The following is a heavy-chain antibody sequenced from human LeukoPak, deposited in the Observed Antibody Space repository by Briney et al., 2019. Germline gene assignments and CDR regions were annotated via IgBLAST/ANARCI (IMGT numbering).Heavy chain of an antibody. Sequence: GGSLRLSCAASGFTFSRYTMNWLRQAPGRGLEWVSSISSSGVYIYYADSVKGRFTISRDNAKNSLYLQMSSLRVEDTAVYYCTRDPRHFDSCGQGTLVTVSS. CDR2: ISSSGVYI. J-gene: IGHJ5*01. CDR3: TRDPRHFDS. V-gene: IGHV3-21*01. D-gene: IGHD6-6*01. CDR1: GFTFSRYT.